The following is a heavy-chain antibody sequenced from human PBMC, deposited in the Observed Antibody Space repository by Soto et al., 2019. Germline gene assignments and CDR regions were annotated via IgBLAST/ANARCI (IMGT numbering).Heavy chain of an antibody. V-gene: IGHV2-5*02. J-gene: IGHJ5*02. D-gene: IGHD6-13*01. CDR2: IYWDDDK. Sequence: ASGPTLVNPTQTLTLTCTFSGFSLSTSGVGVGWIRQPPGKALEWLALIYWDDDKRYSPSLKSRLTITKDTSKNQVVLTMTNMDPVDTATYYCAHTRVASSSWYPNWFDPWGQGTLVTVSS. CDR3: AHTRVASSSWYPNWFDP. CDR1: GFSLSTSGVG.